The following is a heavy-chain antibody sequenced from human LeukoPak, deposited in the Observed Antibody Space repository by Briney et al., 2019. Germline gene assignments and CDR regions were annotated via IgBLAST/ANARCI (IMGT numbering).Heavy chain of an antibody. CDR2: SSSSSSTI. CDR1: GFTFSSYS. D-gene: IGHD2-15*01. J-gene: IGHJ4*02. CDR3: ARAGIGYCSGGSCYSSI. Sequence: GGSLRLSCAASGFTFSSYSMNWVRQAPGKGLEWVSYSSSSSSTIYYADSVKGRFTISRDNAKNSLYLQMNSLRDEDTAVYYCARAGIGYCSGGSCYSSIWGQGTLVTVSS. V-gene: IGHV3-48*02.